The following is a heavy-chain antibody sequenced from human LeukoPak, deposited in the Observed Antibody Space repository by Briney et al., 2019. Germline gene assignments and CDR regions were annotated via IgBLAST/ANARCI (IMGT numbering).Heavy chain of an antibody. CDR3: ARDAIENYDFWSGSYYYFDY. J-gene: IGHJ4*02. D-gene: IGHD3-3*01. CDR2: INPSGGST. V-gene: IGHV1-46*01. CDR1: GYTFTNYH. Sequence: GSVKVSCKSSGYTFTNYHMHWVRQAPGQGLEWMGIINPSGGSTSYAQSFQGRVTMTRDTSTSTVYMELSSLRSEDTAVYYCARDAIENYDFWSGSYYYFDYWGQGTLVTVSS.